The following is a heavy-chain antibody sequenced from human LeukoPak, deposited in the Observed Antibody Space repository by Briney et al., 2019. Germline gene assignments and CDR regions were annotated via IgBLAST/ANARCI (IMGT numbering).Heavy chain of an antibody. D-gene: IGHD1-26*01. Sequence: SVKVSCKASGGTFSSYAISWVRQAPGQGLEWMGGIIPISGTANYAQKFQGRVTITADESTSTAYMELSSLRSEDTAVYYCARGGRPKWELLGHFDYWGQGTLVTVSS. CDR3: ARGGRPKWELLGHFDY. CDR1: GGTFSSYA. V-gene: IGHV1-69*01. J-gene: IGHJ4*02. CDR2: IIPISGTA.